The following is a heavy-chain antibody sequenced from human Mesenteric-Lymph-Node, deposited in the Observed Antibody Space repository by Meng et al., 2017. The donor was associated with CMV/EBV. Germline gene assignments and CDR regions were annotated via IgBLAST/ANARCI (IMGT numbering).Heavy chain of an antibody. D-gene: IGHD5-12*01. V-gene: IGHV4-59*11. Sequence: GSLRLSCTVSGGSITSHHWSWIRQSPGKGLEWIGNIYYSVTTNHNPSLKSRVTISVDTSKNQFSLKLTSVTAADTAVYYCARDSGGGYGWFDPWGQGILVTVSS. CDR1: GGSITSHH. CDR3: ARDSGGGYGWFDP. CDR2: IYYSVTT. J-gene: IGHJ5*02.